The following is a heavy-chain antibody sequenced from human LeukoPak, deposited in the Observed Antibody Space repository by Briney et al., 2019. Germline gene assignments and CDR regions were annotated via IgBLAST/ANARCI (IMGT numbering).Heavy chain of an antibody. D-gene: IGHD4-23*01. CDR3: TRDWVDGGNLRYWFEP. J-gene: IGHJ5*02. V-gene: IGHV4-4*07. Sequence: PSETLSLTCTVSGASLTNYFWSWVRQPAGKVLECIGPIYGSGRTNYKPSHQSRVIVSGDPYKHQFSLRLTSVAAADTAIYYCTRDWVDGGNLRYWFEPWGPGILVTVSS. CDR2: IYGSGRT. CDR1: GASLTNYF.